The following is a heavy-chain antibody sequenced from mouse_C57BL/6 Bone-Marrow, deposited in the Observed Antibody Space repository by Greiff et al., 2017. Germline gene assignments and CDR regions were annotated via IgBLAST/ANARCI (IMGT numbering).Heavy chain of an antibody. CDR1: GFTFSSYA. V-gene: IGHV5-4*01. CDR3: ARDPLYGYYAMDY. D-gene: IGHD1-1*01. CDR2: ISDGGSYT. J-gene: IGHJ4*01. Sequence: EVHLVESGGGLVKPGGSLKLSCAASGFTFSSYAMSWVRQTPEKRLEWVATISDGGSYTYYPDNVKGRFTISRDNAKNNLYLQMSHLKSEDTAMYYCARDPLYGYYAMDYWGQGTSVTVSS.